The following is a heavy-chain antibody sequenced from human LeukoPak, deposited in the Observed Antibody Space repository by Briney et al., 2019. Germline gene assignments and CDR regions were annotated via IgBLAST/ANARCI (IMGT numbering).Heavy chain of an antibody. J-gene: IGHJ4*02. CDR2: MNPNSGNT. Sequence: PAASVKVSCTASGYTFTSYDINWVRQAPGPGLEWMGWMNPNSGNTGYAQKLQGRVTMTRNTSISTAYMELSSLRSEDTAVYYCARAVRYYDSSGYPYYLDYWGQGTLVTVSS. CDR1: GYTFTSYD. V-gene: IGHV1-8*01. CDR3: ARAVRYYDSSGYPYYLDY. D-gene: IGHD3-22*01.